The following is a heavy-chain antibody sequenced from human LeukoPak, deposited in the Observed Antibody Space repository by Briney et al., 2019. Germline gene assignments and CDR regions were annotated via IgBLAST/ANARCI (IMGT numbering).Heavy chain of an antibody. J-gene: IGHJ6*02. CDR2: IIPIFGTA. V-gene: IGHV1-69*13. CDR3: ARHMTTVVSTMGYYYGMDV. Sequence: ASVKVSCTASGGTFSRCALSWVRQAPGQGLEWMGGIIPIFGTADYAQKFQDRVTIVADEPTSTAYMELSSLRSEDTAVYYCARHMTTVVSTMGYYYGMDVWGQGTTVTVSS. D-gene: IGHD4-23*01. CDR1: GGTFSRCA.